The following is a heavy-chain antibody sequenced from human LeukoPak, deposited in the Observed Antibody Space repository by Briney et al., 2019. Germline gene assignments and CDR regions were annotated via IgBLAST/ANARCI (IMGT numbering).Heavy chain of an antibody. D-gene: IGHD3-9*01. V-gene: IGHV3-23*01. Sequence: GGSLRLSCAASGFTFSGYAMSWVRQAPGKGLEWVSAISGSGGSTYYADSVKGRFTISRDNSKNTLYLQMNSLRAEDTAVYYCAKDLVSYYDILTGYSAFDYWGQGTLVTVSS. J-gene: IGHJ4*02. CDR2: ISGSGGST. CDR3: AKDLVSYYDILTGYSAFDY. CDR1: GFTFSGYA.